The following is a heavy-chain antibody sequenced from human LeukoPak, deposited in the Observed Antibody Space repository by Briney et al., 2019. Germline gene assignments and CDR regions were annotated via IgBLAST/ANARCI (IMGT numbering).Heavy chain of an antibody. CDR2: VSYTWRT. CDR1: GGSLSGHY. D-gene: IGHD3-22*01. Sequence: ASETLSLTCTVSGGSLSGHYWRWIRQPPGKRLEWIGSVSYTWRTKYNPSLQSRVTISIDTSKNQFSLKLTSVTSADTAVYSCARLLDNDISGDPDTFDVWGQGTTVIVSS. J-gene: IGHJ3*01. CDR3: ARLLDNDISGDPDTFDV. V-gene: IGHV4-59*11.